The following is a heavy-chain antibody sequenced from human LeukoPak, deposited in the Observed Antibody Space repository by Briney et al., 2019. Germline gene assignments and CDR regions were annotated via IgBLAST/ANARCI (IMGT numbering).Heavy chain of an antibody. CDR3: ARGRRGFVDY. Sequence: PSETLSLTCAVYGGSFSGYYWSWIRQPPGKGLEWIGEINHSGSTNYNPSLKSRATISVDTSKNQFSLKLSSVTAADTAVYYCARGRRGFVDYWGQGTLVTVSS. CDR1: GGSFSGYY. CDR2: INHSGST. V-gene: IGHV4-34*01. D-gene: IGHD3-22*01. J-gene: IGHJ4*02.